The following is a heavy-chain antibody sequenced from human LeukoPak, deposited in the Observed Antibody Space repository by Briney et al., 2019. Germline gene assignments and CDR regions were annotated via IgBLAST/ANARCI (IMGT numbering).Heavy chain of an antibody. CDR2: IHNSGST. D-gene: IGHD3-22*01. CDR1: GGSISGYY. Sequence: SETLSLTCTVSGGSISGYYWSWFRQPPGKGLEWFGWIHNSGSTENNLSLKSRVTMSVDTSKNQISLRLYSVTAADTAVYYCVREGYDSSGYYLDSWGQGTLVTVSS. J-gene: IGHJ4*02. V-gene: IGHV4-59*01. CDR3: VREGYDSSGYYLDS.